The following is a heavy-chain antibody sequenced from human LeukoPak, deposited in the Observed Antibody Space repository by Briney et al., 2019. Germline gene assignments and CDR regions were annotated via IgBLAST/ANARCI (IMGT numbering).Heavy chain of an antibody. V-gene: IGHV3-9*01. J-gene: IGHJ3*02. Sequence: GRSLRLSCAASGFTFDDYAMHWVRQAPGKGLEWVSGISWNSGSIGYADSVKGRFTISRDNAKTSLDLQMNSLRAEARALYYCAKDIGYSSGWYSAFDIWGQGTMVTVSS. D-gene: IGHD6-19*01. CDR3: AKDIGYSSGWYSAFDI. CDR1: GFTFDDYA. CDR2: ISWNSGSI.